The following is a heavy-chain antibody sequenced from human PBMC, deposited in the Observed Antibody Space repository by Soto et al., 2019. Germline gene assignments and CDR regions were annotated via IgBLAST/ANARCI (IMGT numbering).Heavy chain of an antibody. J-gene: IGHJ5*02. CDR1: GYSFTSCW. CDR2: IYPGDSDT. D-gene: IGHD5-12*01. CDR3: ARLRYSGYDEGSWFDP. V-gene: IGHV5-51*01. Sequence: GESLKISCKGSGYSFTSCWIGWVRQMPGKGLEWMGIIYPGDSDTRYSPSFQGQVTISADKSISTAYLQWSSLKASDTAMYYCARLRYSGYDEGSWFDPWGQGTLVTVSS.